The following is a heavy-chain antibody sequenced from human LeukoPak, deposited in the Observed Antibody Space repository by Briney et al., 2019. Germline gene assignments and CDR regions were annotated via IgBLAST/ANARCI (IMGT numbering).Heavy chain of an antibody. CDR1: GYTFTSYG. D-gene: IGHD2-15*01. CDR2: ISAYNGNT. Sequence: GASVKVSCKASGYTFTSYGISWVRQAPGQGLEWMGWISAYNGNTNYAQKLQGRVTMTTDTSTSTAYMELSRLRSDDTAVYYCARGLGYCSGGSCSYYYYYYMDVWGKGTTVTVSS. V-gene: IGHV1-18*01. J-gene: IGHJ6*03. CDR3: ARGLGYCSGGSCSYYYYYYMDV.